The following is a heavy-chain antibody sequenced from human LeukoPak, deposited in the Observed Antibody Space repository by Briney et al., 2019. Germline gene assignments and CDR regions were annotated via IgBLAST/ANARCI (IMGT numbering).Heavy chain of an antibody. Sequence: PGGSLRLSCAASGFTFSSYSMNWVRQAPGKGLEWVAVISYDGSNKYYADSVKGRFTISRDNSKNTLYLQMNSLRAEDTAVYYCARDFGGGGRVGYYYYYMDVWGKGTTVTVSS. CDR2: ISYDGSNK. V-gene: IGHV3-30*03. D-gene: IGHD3-3*01. CDR1: GFTFSSYS. CDR3: ARDFGGGGRVGYYYYYMDV. J-gene: IGHJ6*03.